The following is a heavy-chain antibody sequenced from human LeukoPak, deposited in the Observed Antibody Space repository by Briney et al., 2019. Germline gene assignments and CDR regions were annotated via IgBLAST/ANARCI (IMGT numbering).Heavy chain of an antibody. CDR2: IYYSGST. J-gene: IGHJ6*03. CDR1: GGSISSYY. Sequence: SETLSLTCTVSGGSISSYYWSWIRQPPGKGLEWIGYIYYSGSTNYNPSLKSRVTISVDTSKNQFSLKLSSVTAADTAVYYCARTHYGSGSYYLGTSGYYYYYMDVWGKGTTVTVSS. CDR3: ARTHYGSGSYYLGTSGYYYYYMDV. D-gene: IGHD3-10*01. V-gene: IGHV4-59*01.